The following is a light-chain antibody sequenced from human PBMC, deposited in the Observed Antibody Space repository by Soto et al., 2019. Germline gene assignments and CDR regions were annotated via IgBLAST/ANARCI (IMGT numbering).Light chain of an antibody. CDR1: SSDVGGYNY. CDR3: SSYTSSSTLYV. J-gene: IGLJ1*01. Sequence: SVLTQPASVSGSPGQSITISCTGTSSDVGGYNYASWYQQHPGKAPKLMIYDVSDRPSGVSNRFSGSKSGNTASLTISGLQAEDEADYYCSSYTSSSTLYVFGTGTKVTVL. V-gene: IGLV2-14*01. CDR2: DVS.